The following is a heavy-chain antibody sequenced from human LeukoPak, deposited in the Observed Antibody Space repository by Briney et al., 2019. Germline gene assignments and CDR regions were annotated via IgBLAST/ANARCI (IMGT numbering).Heavy chain of an antibody. J-gene: IGHJ4*02. CDR3: ESVDRGWFEVGDS. Sequence: LETLSLTCTVSGVSISSSNYYSGWIRQPPGKGLDWIGSIYSSGTTYYNPPRRVRISVSIDTSKNQFSLRLTSVTAADTYVYYCESVDRGWFEVGDSWGQGTLVTVSS. CDR2: IYSSGTT. D-gene: IGHD3-10*01. V-gene: IGHV4-39*01. CDR1: GVSISSSNYY.